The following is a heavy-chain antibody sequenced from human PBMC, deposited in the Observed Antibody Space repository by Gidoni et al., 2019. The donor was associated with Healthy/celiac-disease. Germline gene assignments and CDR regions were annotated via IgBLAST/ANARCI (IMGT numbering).Heavy chain of an antibody. CDR1: GFTFSSYA. V-gene: IGHV3-23*01. CDR2: ISGSGGST. D-gene: IGHD3-22*01. CDR3: ANAYYDSSGYYWGTNSDY. Sequence: EVQLWESGGGLVQPGGSLRLSCAAAGFTFSSYAMSWVRQAPGKGLEWVSAISGSGGSTYYADSVKGRFTISRDNSKNTLYLQMNSLRAEDTAVYYCANAYYDSSGYYWGTNSDYWGQGTLVTVSS. J-gene: IGHJ4*02.